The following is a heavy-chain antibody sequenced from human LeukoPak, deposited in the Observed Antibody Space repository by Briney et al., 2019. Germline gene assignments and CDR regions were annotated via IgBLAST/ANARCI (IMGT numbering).Heavy chain of an antibody. D-gene: IGHD5-18*01. V-gene: IGHV3-11*01. CDR2: ISSSGSTI. CDR1: GFTFSDYY. CDR3: AKDRGTYIKRIQLWLSWHYYYYYMDV. Sequence: GGSLRLSCAASGFTFSDYYMSWIRQAPGKGLEWVSYISSSGSTIYYADSVKGRFTISRDNSKNTLYLQMNSLRAEDTAVYYCAKDRGTYIKRIQLWLSWHYYYYYMDVWGKGTTVTVSS. J-gene: IGHJ6*03.